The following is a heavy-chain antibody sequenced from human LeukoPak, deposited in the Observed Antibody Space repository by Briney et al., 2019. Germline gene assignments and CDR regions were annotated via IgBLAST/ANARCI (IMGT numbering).Heavy chain of an antibody. J-gene: IGHJ4*02. CDR1: GFTFSSYG. D-gene: IGHD2-2*01. Sequence: GGSLRLSRAASGFTFSSYGMHWVRQAPGKGLEWVAVIWYDESNKYYADSVKGRFTISRDNSKNTLYLQMNSLRAEDTAVYYCAKDIEYSSTSSLDYWGQGTLVTVPS. CDR2: IWYDESNK. CDR3: AKDIEYSSTSSLDY. V-gene: IGHV3-33*06.